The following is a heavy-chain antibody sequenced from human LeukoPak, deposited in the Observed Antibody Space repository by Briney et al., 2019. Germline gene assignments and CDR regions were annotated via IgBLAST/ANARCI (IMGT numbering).Heavy chain of an antibody. Sequence: GRSLRLSCAASGFTFSSYAIHWVRQAPGKGLEWVTVISNDGSKKSYADSVKGRFTISRDNAKNTLYLEMNSLRVEDTAVYYCARDWYHAIDYWGQGTLVTVSS. D-gene: IGHD2-2*01. CDR2: ISNDGSKK. J-gene: IGHJ4*02. CDR1: GFTFSSYA. V-gene: IGHV3-30*07. CDR3: ARDWYHAIDY.